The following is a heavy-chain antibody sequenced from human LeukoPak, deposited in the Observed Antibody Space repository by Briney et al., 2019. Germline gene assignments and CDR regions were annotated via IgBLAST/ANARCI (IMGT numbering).Heavy chain of an antibody. V-gene: IGHV3-53*01. Sequence: GGSLRLSCAASGFTVSSNYMSWVRQAPGKGLEWVSFIYSGGSTYYADSVKGRFTISRDNSKNTLYLQMNSLRAEDTAVYYCARDHRDYYDSSGPTLAFDYWGQGTLVTVSS. D-gene: IGHD3-22*01. CDR1: GFTVSSNY. CDR3: ARDHRDYYDSSGPTLAFDY. J-gene: IGHJ4*02. CDR2: IYSGGST.